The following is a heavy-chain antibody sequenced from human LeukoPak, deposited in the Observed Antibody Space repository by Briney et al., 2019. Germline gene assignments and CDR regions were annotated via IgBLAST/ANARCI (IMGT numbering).Heavy chain of an antibody. V-gene: IGHV3-30*18. CDR2: ISYDGSNK. Sequence: GGSLRLSCAASGFTFSSYGMHWVRQAPGKGLEWVAVISYDGSNKYYADSVKGRFTISRDNSKNTLYLQMNSLRAEDTAVYYCAKDALLWFGELSPNYYMDVWGKGTTVTISS. CDR3: AKDALLWFGELSPNYYMDV. J-gene: IGHJ6*03. D-gene: IGHD3-10*01. CDR1: GFTFSSYG.